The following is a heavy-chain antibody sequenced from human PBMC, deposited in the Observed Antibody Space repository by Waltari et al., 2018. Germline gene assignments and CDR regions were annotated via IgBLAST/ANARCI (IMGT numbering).Heavy chain of an antibody. J-gene: IGHJ4*02. D-gene: IGHD6-19*01. Sequence: EVQLVESGGGLVQPGRSLRLSCAASGFSFDDYAMHWVRQIPGKGLEWFSGISWNCGSIDYADSVKGRFTISRDNAKNSLYLQMNSLRAGDTALYYCAKDMLTVAGPLDGWGQGILVTVSS. CDR2: ISWNCGSI. V-gene: IGHV3-9*01. CDR1: GFSFDDYA. CDR3: AKDMLTVAGPLDG.